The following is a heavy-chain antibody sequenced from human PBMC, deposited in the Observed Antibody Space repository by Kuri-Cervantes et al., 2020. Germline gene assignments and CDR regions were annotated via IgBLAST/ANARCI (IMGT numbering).Heavy chain of an antibody. J-gene: IGHJ1*01. CDR1: GFSFSNYG. Sequence: GESLKISCAASGFSFSNYGMHGVHQAPGKGLEWVAVISYDGSNKYYADSVKGRFIISKDNAKKSLYLEMNSLGPEDTALYYCIKDDYAGSPGHWGQGTLVTVSS. V-gene: IGHV3-30*03. CDR3: IKDDYAGSPGH. CDR2: ISYDGSNK. D-gene: IGHD4-23*01.